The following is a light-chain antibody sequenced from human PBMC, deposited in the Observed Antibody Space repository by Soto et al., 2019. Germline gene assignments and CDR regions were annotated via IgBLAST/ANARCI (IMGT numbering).Light chain of an antibody. J-gene: IGLJ1*01. CDR1: NSYLVNHNY. Sequence: QSVLAHPRAVSRSPGQSFTISFTGTNSYLVNHNYVSCFQQHRVKAPKLIIFDVTRRPSGVPDRVSGSQSGNRASLRISGLKAEDEADYYCCSSGDTNTVYVFGTGTKVPVL. CDR3: CSSGDTNTVYV. V-gene: IGLV2-11*01. CDR2: DVT.